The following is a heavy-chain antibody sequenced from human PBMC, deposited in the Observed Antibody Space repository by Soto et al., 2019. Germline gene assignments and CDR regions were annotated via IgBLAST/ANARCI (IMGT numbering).Heavy chain of an antibody. CDR3: ASDSGYSYGYFDY. D-gene: IGHD5-18*01. CDR2: ISSSSSYI. CDR1: GFTFRSYS. J-gene: IGHJ4*02. V-gene: IGHV3-21*01. Sequence: WSLRLSCAASGFTFRSYSMDWVRQAPGKGLEWVSSISSSSSYIYYADSVKGRFTISRDNAKNSLYLQMNSLRAEDTAAYYCASDSGYSYGYFDYWGQGTLVTVSS.